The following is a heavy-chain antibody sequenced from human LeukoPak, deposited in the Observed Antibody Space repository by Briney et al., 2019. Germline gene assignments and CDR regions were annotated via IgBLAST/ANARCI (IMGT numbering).Heavy chain of an antibody. CDR1: GFTFSSYA. CDR2: ISGSGGST. Sequence: TGGSLRLSCAASGFTFSSYAMSWVRQAPGKGLEWVSAISGSGGSTYYADSVKGRFTISRDNSKNTLYLQMNSLRAEDTAVYYCAKQRSSGWYYFDYWGQGTLVTVSS. V-gene: IGHV3-23*01. D-gene: IGHD6-19*01. J-gene: IGHJ4*02. CDR3: AKQRSSGWYYFDY.